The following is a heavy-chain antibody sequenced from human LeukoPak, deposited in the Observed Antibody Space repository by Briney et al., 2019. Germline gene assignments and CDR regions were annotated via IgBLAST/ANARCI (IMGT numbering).Heavy chain of an antibody. CDR3: AREGGKQQLIHYFDY. Sequence: GGSLRLSCAASGFTFSSYGMHWVRQAPGKGLEWVAVIWYDGSNKYCADSVKGRFTISRDNSKNTLYLQMNSLRAEDTAVYYCAREGGKQQLIHYFDYWGQGTLVTVSS. CDR1: GFTFSSYG. J-gene: IGHJ4*02. CDR2: IWYDGSNK. V-gene: IGHV3-33*01. D-gene: IGHD6-13*01.